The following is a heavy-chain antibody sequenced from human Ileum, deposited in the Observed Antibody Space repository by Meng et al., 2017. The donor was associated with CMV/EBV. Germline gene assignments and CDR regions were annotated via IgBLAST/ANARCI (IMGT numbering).Heavy chain of an antibody. CDR3: VRDCRREHLFDY. J-gene: IGHJ4*02. V-gene: IGHV3-7*01. D-gene: IGHD1/OR15-1a*01. Sequence: GESLKISCAASGFTFSDYWMTWVRQAPGKGLEWVANINRDESEKNYVDSVRGRFTISRDNAKNSLYLELNSLRADDTAVYYCVRDCRREHLFDYWGQGTRVTVSS. CDR1: GFTFSDYW. CDR2: INRDESEK.